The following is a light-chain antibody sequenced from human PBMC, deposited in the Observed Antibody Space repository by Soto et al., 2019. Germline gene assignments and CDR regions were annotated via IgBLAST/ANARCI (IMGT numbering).Light chain of an antibody. CDR1: QGIRND. CDR2: AAS. J-gene: IGKJ1*01. V-gene: IGKV1-6*01. CDR3: LQDYTCPWT. Sequence: AIQMTQSPSSLSASVGDRVTITCRASQGIRNDLGWYQQKPGKAPKLLIYAASSLQSGVPSRFSGRGSGADFTFTTSSRQPQDFPTYYCLQDYTCPWTFGQGTKVEIK.